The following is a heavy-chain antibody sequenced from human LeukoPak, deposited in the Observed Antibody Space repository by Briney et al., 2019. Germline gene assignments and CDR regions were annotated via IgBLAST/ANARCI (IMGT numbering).Heavy chain of an antibody. D-gene: IGHD4-17*01. J-gene: IGHJ4*02. Sequence: PSETLSLTCTVSGVSISSSSYYWGWIRQPPGKGLEWIGSIYYSGSTYYNPSLKSRATISVDTSKNQFPLKLSSVTAADMAVYYCARRSVTTVDYWGQGTLVTVSS. CDR3: ARRSVTTVDY. V-gene: IGHV4-39*01. CDR1: GVSISSSSYY. CDR2: IYYSGST.